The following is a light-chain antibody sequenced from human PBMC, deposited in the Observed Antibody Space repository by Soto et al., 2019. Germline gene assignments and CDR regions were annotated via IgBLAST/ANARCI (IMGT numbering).Light chain of an antibody. V-gene: IGLV2-14*01. CDR3: FSFTTTSTHV. CDR2: EVN. Sequence: QSGLPAPAAQSCSPGQSFTISCTGTSSDIGAYDYVSWFQQHPGKAPKLMISEVNNRPSGVSNRFSGSKSGNTAYLTISGLQVEDEAEHFCFSFTTTSTHVFGTWTKVTVL. CDR1: SSDIGAYDY. J-gene: IGLJ1*01.